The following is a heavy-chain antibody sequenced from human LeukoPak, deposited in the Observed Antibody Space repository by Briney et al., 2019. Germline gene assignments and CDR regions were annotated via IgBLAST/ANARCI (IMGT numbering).Heavy chain of an antibody. D-gene: IGHD2-15*01. CDR3: ARENGYCSGANCYSYFDS. V-gene: IGHV3-7*01. CDR1: GLTFSSHW. Sequence: GGSLRLSCAASGLTFSSHWMHWVRQAPGKGLEWVAYIKKTGSETYYMDSVEGRFTITRDNSRDSVFLHMYGLRAEDTAVYFCARENGYCSGANCYSYFDSWGQGTLVTVSS. CDR2: IKKTGSET. J-gene: IGHJ4*02.